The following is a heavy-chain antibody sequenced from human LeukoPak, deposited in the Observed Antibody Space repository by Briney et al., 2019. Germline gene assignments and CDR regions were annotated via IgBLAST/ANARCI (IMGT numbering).Heavy chain of an antibody. CDR2: IISSSSSM. J-gene: IGHJ4*02. D-gene: IGHD1-26*01. CDR1: GFTFSSYS. V-gene: IGHV3-21*01. CDR3: ASTSWELPDY. Sequence: GGSLRLSCAASGFTFSSYSMNWIRQPPGKGLEWVSSIISSSSSMYYADSVKGRFTVSRDNAKNSLYLQMNSLRAEDTAVYYCASTSWELPDYWGQGTLDTVSS.